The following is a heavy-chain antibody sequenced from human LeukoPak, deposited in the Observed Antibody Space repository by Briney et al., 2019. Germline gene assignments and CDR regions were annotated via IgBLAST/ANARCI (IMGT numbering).Heavy chain of an antibody. J-gene: IGHJ4*02. CDR3: ARVRGSYSLDY. D-gene: IGHD1-26*01. CDR1: GFTSSTAW. CDR2: IKQDGSEK. Sequence: GGSLRLSCAISGFTSSTAWLTWVRQVPGKGLAWVANIKQDGSEKYYVDSVKGRFTISRDNAKNSLYLQMNSLRAEDTAAYFCARVRGSYSLDYWGQGTLVTVSS. V-gene: IGHV3-7*01.